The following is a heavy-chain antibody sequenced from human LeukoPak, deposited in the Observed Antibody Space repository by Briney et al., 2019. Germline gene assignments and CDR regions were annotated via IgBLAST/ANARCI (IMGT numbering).Heavy chain of an antibody. CDR1: GGSISSSSYY. V-gene: IGHV4-39*07. J-gene: IGHJ4*02. CDR3: ARLCYGCAESLRGVFDY. Sequence: SETLSLTWTVSGGSISSSSYYWGWIRQPPGKGREWIGSIFYSGSTYYNPSLKRPVTISVDTPKKQFSLKLLSVTPAHPAVYYCARLCYGCAESLRGVFDYWGQGTLVTVSS. D-gene: IGHD5-18*01. CDR2: IFYSGST.